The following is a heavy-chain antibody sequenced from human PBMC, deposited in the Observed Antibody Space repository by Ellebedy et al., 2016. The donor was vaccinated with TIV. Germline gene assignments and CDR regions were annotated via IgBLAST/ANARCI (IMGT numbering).Heavy chain of an antibody. Sequence: GGSLRLXXAASGFTFSDYYMNWIRQAPGKGLEWLSYISSRGNTMYYADSVKGRFTISRDNAKNSLYLQMNSLRVEDTAVYFYARSERRLIEVGECWGQGTLVTVSS. V-gene: IGHV3-11*01. CDR2: ISSRGNTM. D-gene: IGHD6-25*01. J-gene: IGHJ4*02. CDR1: GFTFSDYY. CDR3: ARSERRLIEVGEC.